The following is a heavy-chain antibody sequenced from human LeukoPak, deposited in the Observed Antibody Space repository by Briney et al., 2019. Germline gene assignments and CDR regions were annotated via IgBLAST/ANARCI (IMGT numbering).Heavy chain of an antibody. CDR3: ARGAQVVVITDNWFDP. Sequence: PGGSLRLSCAASGFTFSSSAMSWVRQAPGKGLEWVSSISSSSSYIYYADSVKGRFTISRDNAKNSLYLQMNSLRAEDTAVYYCARGAQVVVITDNWFDPWGQGTLVTVSS. V-gene: IGHV3-21*01. D-gene: IGHD3-22*01. J-gene: IGHJ5*02. CDR1: GFTFSSSA. CDR2: ISSSSSYI.